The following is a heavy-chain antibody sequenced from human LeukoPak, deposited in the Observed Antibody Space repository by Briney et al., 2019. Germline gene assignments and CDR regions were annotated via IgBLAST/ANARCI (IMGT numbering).Heavy chain of an antibody. J-gene: IGHJ5*02. V-gene: IGHV4-30-4*07. D-gene: IGHD6-13*01. CDR2: IHDSVST. CDR1: GDSISSGGYS. Sequence: SETLSLTCVVSGDSISSGGYSWSWIRQTPGKGLVWIAYIHDSVSTYNNPSLKSRLSISIDTSKNQFSLKLNSVTAADTAVYYCARVVAAAGNNWFDPWGQGTLVTVSS. CDR3: ARVVAAAGNNWFDP.